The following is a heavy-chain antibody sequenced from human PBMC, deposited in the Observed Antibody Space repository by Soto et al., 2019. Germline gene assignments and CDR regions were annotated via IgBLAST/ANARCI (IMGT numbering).Heavy chain of an antibody. CDR3: VRDGTKTLRDWFDP. Sequence: SETLSLTGTVSGASISGFYWSWIRKSAGKGLEWIGRIYATGTTDYNPSLKSRVMMSVDTSKKQFSLKLRSVTAADTAVYYCVRDGTKTLRDWFDPWGQGISVTVSS. CDR1: GASISGFY. CDR2: IYATGTT. V-gene: IGHV4-4*07. D-gene: IGHD1-1*01. J-gene: IGHJ5*02.